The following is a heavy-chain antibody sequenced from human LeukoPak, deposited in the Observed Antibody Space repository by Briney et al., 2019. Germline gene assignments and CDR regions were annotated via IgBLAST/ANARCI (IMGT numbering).Heavy chain of an antibody. Sequence: KPSETLSLTCTVSGGSISSGDYYWSWIRQPPGKGLEWIGYIYYSGSTYYNPSLKSRVTISVDTSKNQFSLKLSSVTAADTAVYYCARDRRYYYGSGSYKLYYYYGMDVWGQGTTVTVSS. J-gene: IGHJ6*02. D-gene: IGHD3-10*01. CDR1: GGSISSGDYY. CDR2: IYYSGST. V-gene: IGHV4-30-4*01. CDR3: ARDRRYYYGSGSYKLYYYYGMDV.